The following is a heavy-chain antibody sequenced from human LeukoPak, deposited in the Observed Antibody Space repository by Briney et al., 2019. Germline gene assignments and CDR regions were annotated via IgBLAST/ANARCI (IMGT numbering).Heavy chain of an antibody. J-gene: IGHJ4*02. CDR3: ARRATSLSYFDY. Sequence: PGESLKISCKGSGYSFTRYWIGWVRQMPGKGLEWVGIIYPGDSDTRYRPSFQGQVTISADKTISTAYLQWSSLRASDTAMYYCARRATSLSYFDYWGQGTLVTVSS. CDR1: GYSFTRYW. V-gene: IGHV5-51*01. D-gene: IGHD5/OR15-5a*01. CDR2: IYPGDSDT.